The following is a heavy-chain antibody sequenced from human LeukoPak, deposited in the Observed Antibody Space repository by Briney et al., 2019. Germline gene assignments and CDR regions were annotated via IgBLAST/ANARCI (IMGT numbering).Heavy chain of an antibody. CDR3: ARDPPEDEWNSLDS. V-gene: IGHV4-59*01. Sequence: SETLSLTCTVSGGSISSYYWNWIRQPPGKGLGWIGFIHYSGLTVYSPSLQSRVSMSVDTSRNQFSLDLSSVSAADTALYYCARDPPEDEWNSLDSWGQGILVTVSS. D-gene: IGHD1-7*01. J-gene: IGHJ4*02. CDR1: GGSISSYY. CDR2: IHYSGLT.